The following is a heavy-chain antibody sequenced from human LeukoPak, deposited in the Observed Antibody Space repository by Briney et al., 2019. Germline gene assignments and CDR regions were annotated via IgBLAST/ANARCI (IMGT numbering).Heavy chain of an antibody. Sequence: ASVKVSCKASGYTFTSYDINWVRQATGQGLEWMGWMNPNSGNTGYARKFQGRVTITRNTSISTAYMELSSLRSEDTAVYYCARSTVTSGGILGYWGQGTLVTVSS. CDR2: MNPNSGNT. J-gene: IGHJ4*02. V-gene: IGHV1-8*03. CDR1: GYTFTSYD. CDR3: ARSTVTSGGILGY. D-gene: IGHD4-11*01.